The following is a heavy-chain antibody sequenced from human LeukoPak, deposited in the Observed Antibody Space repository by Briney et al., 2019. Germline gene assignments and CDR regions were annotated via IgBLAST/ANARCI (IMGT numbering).Heavy chain of an antibody. CDR1: GGPISSSSYY. V-gene: IGHV4-39*07. J-gene: IGHJ2*01. Sequence: SSETLSLTCTVSGGPISSSSYYWGWIRQPPGKGLEWIGSIYYSGSTYYNPSLKSRVTISVDTSKNQFSLKLSSVTAADTAVYYCARRTVVTQYWYFDLWGRGTLVTVSS. CDR2: IYYSGST. D-gene: IGHD4-23*01. CDR3: ARRTVVTQYWYFDL.